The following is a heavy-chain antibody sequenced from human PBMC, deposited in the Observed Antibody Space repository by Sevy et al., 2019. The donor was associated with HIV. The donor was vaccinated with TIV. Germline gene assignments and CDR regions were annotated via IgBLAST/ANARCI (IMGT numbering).Heavy chain of an antibody. V-gene: IGHV3-53*01. CDR3: ATTSTPLYYYALDY. Sequence: GGSLRLSCAASGFTVSSNYMSWVRQAPGKGLEWVSVIYSGEYTYYTDSVKGRFTISRDISKNTLNLQMNSLRAEDTAIYYCATTSTPLYYYALDYWGQGTMITVSS. CDR2: IYSGEYT. D-gene: IGHD1-26*01. J-gene: IGHJ6*02. CDR1: GFTVSSNY.